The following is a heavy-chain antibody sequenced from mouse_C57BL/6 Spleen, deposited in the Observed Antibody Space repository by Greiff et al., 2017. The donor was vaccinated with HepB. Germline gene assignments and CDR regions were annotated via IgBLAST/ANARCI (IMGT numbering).Heavy chain of an antibody. J-gene: IGHJ3*01. D-gene: IGHD1-1*01. Sequence: EVMLVESGGGLVQPKGSLKLSCAASGFTFNTYAMHWVRQAPGKGLEWVARIRSKSSNYATYYADSVKDRFTISRDDSQSMLYLQMNNLKTEDTAMYDCVRDGTYGSSLVWFAYWGQGTLVTVSA. CDR3: VRDGTYGSSLVWFAY. CDR1: GFTFNTYA. V-gene: IGHV10-3*01. CDR2: IRSKSSNYAT.